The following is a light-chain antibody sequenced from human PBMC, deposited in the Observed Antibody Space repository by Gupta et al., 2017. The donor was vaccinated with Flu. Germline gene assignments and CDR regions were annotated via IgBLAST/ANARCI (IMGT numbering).Light chain of an antibody. Sequence: VTIACTGSSCNSGAGYGIHWYQQVPGPAPKRLIYGFTNRPSGVPDRFSGSTSGNSASLAISGLQADDEADYYCQSYAYSLHGVVCGGGTKLTVL. CDR3: QSYAYSLHGVV. CDR2: GFT. CDR1: SCNSGAGYG. V-gene: IGLV1-40*01. J-gene: IGLJ3*02.